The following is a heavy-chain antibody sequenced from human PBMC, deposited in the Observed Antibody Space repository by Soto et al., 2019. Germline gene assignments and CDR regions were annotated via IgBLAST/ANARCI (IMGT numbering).Heavy chain of an antibody. D-gene: IGHD6-13*01. J-gene: IGHJ4*02. V-gene: IGHV3-15*07. CDR2: IKSKTDGGTT. CDR3: AKDWSSWPEHRDY. Sequence: GGSLRLSCAASGFTFTNAWINWVRQAPGKGLEWVGRIKSKTDGGTTDYAEPVKGRFAISRDDSNNMVYLQMNSLRAEDTAVNYCAKDWSSWPEHRDYWGQGTLVTVSS. CDR1: GFTFTNAW.